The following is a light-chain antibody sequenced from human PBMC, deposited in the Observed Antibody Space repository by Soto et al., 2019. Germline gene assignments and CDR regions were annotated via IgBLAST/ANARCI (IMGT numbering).Light chain of an antibody. CDR2: GAS. Sequence: LGMTPSPATLSVAPGERAPLSCRASQFVSTNLAWYQQRPGQAPRLLIYGASTRAIGVPARFSGSGSGTEFTLTISSLQSEDFAVYYCQQYNDRPRTFGQGTKVDI. J-gene: IGKJ1*01. CDR1: QFVSTN. V-gene: IGKV3-15*01. CDR3: QQYNDRPRT.